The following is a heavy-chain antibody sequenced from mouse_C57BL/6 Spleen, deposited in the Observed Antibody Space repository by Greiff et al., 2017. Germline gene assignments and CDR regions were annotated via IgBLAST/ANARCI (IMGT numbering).Heavy chain of an antibody. CDR1: GYTFTDYE. CDR3: TTYYSNYGY. Sequence: LQESGAELVRPGASVTLSCKASGYTFTDYEMHWVKQTPVHGLEWIGAIDPETGGTAYNQKFKGKAILTADKSSSTAYMELRSLTSEDSAVYYCTTYYSNYGYWGQGTTLTVSS. CDR2: IDPETGGT. J-gene: IGHJ2*01. V-gene: IGHV1-15*01. D-gene: IGHD2-5*01.